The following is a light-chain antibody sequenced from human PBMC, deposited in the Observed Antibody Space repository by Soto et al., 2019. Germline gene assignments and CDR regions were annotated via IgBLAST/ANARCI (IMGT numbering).Light chain of an antibody. J-gene: IGLJ3*02. CDR3: QTWGTGIWV. CDR1: SGHSSYA. Sequence: QPVLTQSPSASASLGASVKLTCTLSSGHSSYAIAWHQQQPEKGPRYLMKLNSDGSHSKGDGIPDRFSGSSSGAERYLTSPSLQSEDEADYYCQTWGTGIWVFGGGTKLTVL. CDR2: LNSDGSH. V-gene: IGLV4-69*01.